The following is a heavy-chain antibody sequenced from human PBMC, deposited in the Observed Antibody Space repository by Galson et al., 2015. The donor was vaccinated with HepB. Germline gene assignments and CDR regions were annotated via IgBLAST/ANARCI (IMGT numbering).Heavy chain of an antibody. CDR2: ISYDGSNK. Sequence: SLRLSCAASGFTFSSYGMHWVRQAPGKGLEWVAVISYDGSNKYYADSVKGRFTISRDNSKNTLYLQMNSLRAEDTAVYYCAKDERVTIFGVASYYYGMDVWGQGTTVTVSS. J-gene: IGHJ6*02. V-gene: IGHV3-30*18. CDR3: AKDERVTIFGVASYYYGMDV. D-gene: IGHD3-3*01. CDR1: GFTFSSYG.